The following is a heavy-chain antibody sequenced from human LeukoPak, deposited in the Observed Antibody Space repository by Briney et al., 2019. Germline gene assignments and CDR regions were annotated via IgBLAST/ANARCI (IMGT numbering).Heavy chain of an antibody. D-gene: IGHD6-13*01. Sequence: SETLALTCNFSGDSMTRYSWAWIRQSPGKSLEWVGYVFYSGVTDYNPPLKSRVTISIDTSNLQLALRLTSVTVADTAVYYCTRDAHRSNWYFDVWGRGTLVTVSS. CDR3: TRDAHRSNWYFDV. J-gene: IGHJ2*01. CDR2: VFYSGVT. CDR1: GDSMTRYS. V-gene: IGHV4-59*01.